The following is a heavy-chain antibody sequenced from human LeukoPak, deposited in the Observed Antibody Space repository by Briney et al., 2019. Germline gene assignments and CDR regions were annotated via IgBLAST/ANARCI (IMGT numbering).Heavy chain of an antibody. CDR2: INHSGST. J-gene: IGHJ3*02. CDR3: ARDPGAPRRIYYDSSGYTQAYDAFDI. CDR1: GGSFSGYY. V-gene: IGHV4-34*01. D-gene: IGHD3-22*01. Sequence: SETLSLTCAVYGGSFSGYYWSWIRQPPGRGLEWIGEINHSGSTNYNPSLKSRVTISVDTSKNQFSLKLSSVTAADTAVYYCARDPGAPRRIYYDSSGYTQAYDAFDIWGQGTMVTVSS.